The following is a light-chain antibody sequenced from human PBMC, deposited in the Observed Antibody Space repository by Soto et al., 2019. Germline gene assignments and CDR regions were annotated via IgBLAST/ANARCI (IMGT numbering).Light chain of an antibody. CDR2: DAS. CDR1: QTVRIY. Sequence: EIVLTQSPATLSLSPGERATLSCRASQTVRIYVAWYQQKGGQAPRLLISDASKRATGIPARFTGGGSGTDFTLSISSLEPEDFAVYYCQQRDAWPITFGQGTRLEIK. CDR3: QQRDAWPIT. V-gene: IGKV3-11*01. J-gene: IGKJ5*01.